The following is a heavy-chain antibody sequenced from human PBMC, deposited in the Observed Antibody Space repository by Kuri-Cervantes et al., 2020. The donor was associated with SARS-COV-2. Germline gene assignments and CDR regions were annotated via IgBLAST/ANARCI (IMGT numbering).Heavy chain of an antibody. CDR2: IWYDGSNK. V-gene: IGHV3-33*08. Sequence: GGSLRLSCEASGFIFSSYGMHWVRQAPGTGLEWVAVIWYDGSNKYYADSVKGRFTISSDNSKNTLYLQMNSLRAEDTAVYYCALYGDYYYWGQGTLVTVSS. D-gene: IGHD4-17*01. J-gene: IGHJ4*02. CDR3: ALYGDYYY. CDR1: GFIFSSYG.